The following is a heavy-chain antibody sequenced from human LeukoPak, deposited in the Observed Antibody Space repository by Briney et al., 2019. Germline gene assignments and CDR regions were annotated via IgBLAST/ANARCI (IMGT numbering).Heavy chain of an antibody. CDR2: ISYSEGT. D-gene: IGHD6-19*01. Sequence: PSETLSLTCTVSGGSISSSYWSWIRQPPGKGLEWIGYISYSEGTNYRPSLKGRVTISIDTSKNQFSLKLTSVTAADTAVYYCARGYASGWYYFDHWGQGTLVTASS. J-gene: IGHJ4*02. CDR3: ARGYASGWYYFDH. V-gene: IGHV4-59*12. CDR1: GGSISSSY.